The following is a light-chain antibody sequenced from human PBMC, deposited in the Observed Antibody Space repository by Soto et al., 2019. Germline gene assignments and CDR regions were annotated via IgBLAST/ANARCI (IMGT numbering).Light chain of an antibody. CDR2: GAS. CDR1: QSVGSY. J-gene: IGKJ4*01. V-gene: IGKV3-15*01. Sequence: EIVLTQSPATLSLCPGARATLSCRASQSVGSYLAWDQQKPGQAPRLLIYGASTRATGVPARFSGSRSGTEFTLTINSLQSEDFAVYYCQRYNNWPLTFGGGTKV. CDR3: QRYNNWPLT.